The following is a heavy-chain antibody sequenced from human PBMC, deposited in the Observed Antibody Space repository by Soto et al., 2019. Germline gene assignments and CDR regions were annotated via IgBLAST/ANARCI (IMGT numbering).Heavy chain of an antibody. D-gene: IGHD3-10*01. CDR3: ASSYGSGYRAFDY. Sequence: SVKVSCKASGGTFSTYTITWVRQAPGQGLEWMGRIIPIISIINYAQKFQGRVTMTADKSTSTAYMELSSLRSEDTAIYYCASSYGSGYRAFDYWGQGALVTVSS. CDR1: GGTFSTYT. V-gene: IGHV1-69*02. CDR2: IIPIISII. J-gene: IGHJ4*02.